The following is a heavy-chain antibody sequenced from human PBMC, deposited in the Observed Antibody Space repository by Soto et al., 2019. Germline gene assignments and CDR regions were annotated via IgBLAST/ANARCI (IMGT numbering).Heavy chain of an antibody. J-gene: IGHJ4*02. V-gene: IGHV3-23*01. D-gene: IGHD5-12*01. CDR2: IGDREDAK. CDR3: AKRRTEEATILDY. Sequence: GGSLRLSCAASAFTFFRYAMTWVRQAPGKRPEWVSTIGDREDAKHYADSVKGRFTVSRDDSRNMLYLQMNRLRVEDTAVYYCAKRRTEEATILDYWGQGILVTVSS. CDR1: AFTFFRYA.